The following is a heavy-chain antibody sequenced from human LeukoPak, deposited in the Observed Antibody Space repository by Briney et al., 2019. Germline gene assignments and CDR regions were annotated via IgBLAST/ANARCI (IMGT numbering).Heavy chain of an antibody. Sequence: GGSLRLSCAASGFTFSTYAMSWVRQAPGEGLEWVSTISGGTTIIYYADSVKGRFTISRDNSENTLYLQMSNLRAEDTAVYFCARGGGLDVWGQGATVTVSS. J-gene: IGHJ6*02. V-gene: IGHV3-23*01. CDR2: ISGGTTII. CDR1: GFTFSTYA. D-gene: IGHD3-16*01. CDR3: ARGGGLDV.